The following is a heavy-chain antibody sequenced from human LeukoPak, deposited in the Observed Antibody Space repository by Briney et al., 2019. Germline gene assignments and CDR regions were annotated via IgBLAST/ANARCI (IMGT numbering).Heavy chain of an antibody. CDR3: AKEGSSAVMDY. V-gene: IGHV3-30*02. D-gene: IGHD3-10*01. CDR2: IRYVGSNK. Sequence: GGSLRLSCAASGFTFSSYGMHSVRQAPGKGLEWVAFIRYVGSNKYYAHSVKGRFTISRDNSKNTLYLQMNSLRAEDTAVYYCAKEGSSAVMDYWGQGTLVTVSP. J-gene: IGHJ4*02. CDR1: GFTFSSYG.